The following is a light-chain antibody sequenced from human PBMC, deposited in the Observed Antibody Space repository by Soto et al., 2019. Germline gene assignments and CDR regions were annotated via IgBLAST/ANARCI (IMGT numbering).Light chain of an antibody. CDR1: QSLLHITGETF. V-gene: IGKV2D-29*02. Sequence: DVVMTQTPLSLSVAPGQPASISCESSQSLLHITGETFLFWYLQKPGQSPQLLIYEVSTRVSGVPDRFSGSGSGTDFTLEISWVETDDVGIYYCMQSTQLPPTFGQGTRLGIE. J-gene: IGKJ5*01. CDR2: EVS. CDR3: MQSTQLPPT.